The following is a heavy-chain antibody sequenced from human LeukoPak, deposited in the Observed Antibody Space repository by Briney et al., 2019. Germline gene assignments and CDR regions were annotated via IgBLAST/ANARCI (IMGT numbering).Heavy chain of an antibody. D-gene: IGHD3-9*01. CDR3: ARRRFKAHDIDN. Sequence: GGSLRLSCAASGFTFSDYRMNWVRQAPGKGLEWVSDISSSSITVYADSVKGRFTISRDNAKNSLYLQMNSLRDEDTAVYYCARRRFKAHDIDNWGQGTLVTVSS. CDR1: GFTFSDYR. V-gene: IGHV3-48*02. J-gene: IGHJ4*02. CDR2: ISSSSITV.